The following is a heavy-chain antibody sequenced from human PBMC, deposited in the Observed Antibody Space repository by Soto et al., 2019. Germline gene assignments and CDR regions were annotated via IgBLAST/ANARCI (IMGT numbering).Heavy chain of an antibody. D-gene: IGHD6-6*01. Sequence: QVQLVESGGGLVKPGGSLRLSCAASGFTFGDYYMSWIRQAPGKGLEWVSYISSSGSSTYYVDSVRGRFTISRDNAKKALYGQMDSLGAEGTAVYYCARAGAARPAGWYWGQGTLVGVS. CDR2: ISSSGSST. J-gene: IGHJ4*02. CDR3: ARAGAARPAGWY. CDR1: GFTFGDYY. V-gene: IGHV3-11*01.